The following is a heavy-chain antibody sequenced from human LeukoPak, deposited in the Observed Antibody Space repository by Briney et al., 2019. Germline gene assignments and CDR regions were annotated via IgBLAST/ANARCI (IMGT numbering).Heavy chain of an antibody. D-gene: IGHD2-15*01. CDR3: ARIYCSGGSCTFGY. V-gene: IGHV3-7*04. J-gene: IGHJ4*02. Sequence: QAGGSLRLSCAGSGFTFSSYWMTWVRQAPGKGLEWVASIKQDGSDKYYADSVKGRFTISRDNAKSSLYLQMNSLRAEDTPVYYCARIYCSGGSCTFGYWGQGTLVTVSS. CDR1: GFTFSSYW. CDR2: IKQDGSDK.